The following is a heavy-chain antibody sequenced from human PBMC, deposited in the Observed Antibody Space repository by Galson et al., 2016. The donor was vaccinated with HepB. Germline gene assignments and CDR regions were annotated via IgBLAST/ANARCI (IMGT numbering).Heavy chain of an antibody. Sequence: SLRLSCAGSGFVFSRYGMHWIRQAPGAGLEWISLIWSDGDTKFYADSVKGRFSISRDNSKTTLYLTLNSLRADDPAVYYCAKEFSKTTATIGRGNWFDPWGQGTLVTVSS. V-gene: IGHV3-33*06. J-gene: IGHJ5*02. CDR2: IWSDGDTK. CDR1: GFVFSRYG. D-gene: IGHD5-12*01. CDR3: AKEFSKTTATIGRGNWFDP.